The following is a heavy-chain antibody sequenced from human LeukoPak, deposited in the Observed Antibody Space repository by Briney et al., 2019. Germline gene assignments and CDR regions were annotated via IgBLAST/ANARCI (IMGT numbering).Heavy chain of an antibody. D-gene: IGHD6-19*01. Sequence: PSETLSLTCAVYGGSFSGYYWSWIRQPPGKGLEWIGEINHSGSTNYNPSLKSRVTISVDTSKNQFSLKLSSVTAADTAVYYCARVGGWRPDYWGQGTLVTASS. CDR3: ARVGGWRPDY. V-gene: IGHV4-34*01. CDR2: INHSGST. J-gene: IGHJ4*02. CDR1: GGSFSGYY.